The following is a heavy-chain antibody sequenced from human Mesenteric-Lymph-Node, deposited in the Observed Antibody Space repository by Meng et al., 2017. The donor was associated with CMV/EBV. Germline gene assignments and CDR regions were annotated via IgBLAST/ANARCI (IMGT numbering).Heavy chain of an antibody. Sequence: SVKVSCKASGGSFSGYAITWVRQAPGQGLEWMGGLIPKPRTSSYEQKVQDRVTITTDASRSTAYMELRSLRSEDTAVYYCARRPLAASYYYAMDVWGQGTTVTVSS. CDR1: GGSFSGYA. J-gene: IGHJ6*02. V-gene: IGHV1-69*05. CDR3: ARRPLAASYYYAMDV. CDR2: LIPKPRTS. D-gene: IGHD6-13*01.